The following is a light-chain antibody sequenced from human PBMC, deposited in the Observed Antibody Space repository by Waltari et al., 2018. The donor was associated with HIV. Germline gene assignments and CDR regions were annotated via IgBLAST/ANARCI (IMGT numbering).Light chain of an antibody. CDR3: TSYISGTSPV. J-gene: IGLJ2*01. V-gene: IGLV2-14*01. CDR2: EFT. CDR1: DLNDNAY. Sequence: QSALTQPASVSGSPGQSITISCDLNDNAYVSCYQRHPVKAPQVIIYEFTNRPSGLANRFSGSKSGNTATLTISGLQPEDEAYYFCTSYISGTSPVFGRGTRVTVL.